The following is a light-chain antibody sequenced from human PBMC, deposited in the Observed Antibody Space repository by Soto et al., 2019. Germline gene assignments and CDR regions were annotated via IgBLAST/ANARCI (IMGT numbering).Light chain of an antibody. V-gene: IGKV3-15*01. CDR3: QQYNGWPT. CDR2: GAS. J-gene: IGKJ1*01. CDR1: QSVSSN. Sequence: EIVLTQSPATLSVSPGERATLSCRVSQSVSSNLAWYQQKPGQAPSLLIYGASTRATGVPARFSGSGSGTEFTLTISSLMSDDSAVYYCQQYNGWPTFGQGTRVEIK.